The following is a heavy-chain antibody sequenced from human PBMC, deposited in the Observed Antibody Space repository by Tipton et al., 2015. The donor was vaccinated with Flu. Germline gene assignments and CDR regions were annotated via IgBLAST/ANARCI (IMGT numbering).Heavy chain of an antibody. CDR3: ARYSSSVATYWYFDL. CDR2: IYTSGSP. D-gene: IGHD6-6*01. Sequence: TLSLTCTVSGGSISSSSYYWTWIRQPAGKGLEWIGQIYTSGSPNYNPSLKSRVTISKDTSKNQFSLTLNSVTAADTAMYYCARYSSSVATYWYFDLWGRGTLVTVSS. CDR1: GGSISSSSYY. V-gene: IGHV4-61*09. J-gene: IGHJ2*01.